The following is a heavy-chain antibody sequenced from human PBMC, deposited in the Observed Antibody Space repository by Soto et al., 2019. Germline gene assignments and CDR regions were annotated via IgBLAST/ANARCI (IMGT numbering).Heavy chain of an antibody. CDR1: GGSISSSNW. D-gene: IGHD2-15*01. J-gene: IGHJ4*02. CDR3: AREEANCSGGSCYFDY. V-gene: IGHV4-4*02. Sequence: SETLSLTCAVSGGSISSSNWWSWVRQPPGKGLEWIGEIYHSGSTNYNPSLKSRVTISVDKSKNQFSLKLSSMTAADTAVYYCAREEANCSGGSCYFDYWGQGTLVTVSS. CDR2: IYHSGST.